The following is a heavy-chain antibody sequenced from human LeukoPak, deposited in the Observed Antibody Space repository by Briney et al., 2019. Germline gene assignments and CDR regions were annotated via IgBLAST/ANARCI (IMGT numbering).Heavy chain of an antibody. Sequence: ASVKVSCKASGYTFTGYYMHWVRQAPGQGLEWMGWINPNSGGTNYAQKFQGRVTMTRDTSISTVYMELSRLRSDDTAVYYCARDGARYDILTGYGFDYWGQGTLVTVSS. V-gene: IGHV1-2*02. J-gene: IGHJ4*02. CDR3: ARDGARYDILTGYGFDY. CDR1: GYTFTGYY. D-gene: IGHD3-9*01. CDR2: INPNSGGT.